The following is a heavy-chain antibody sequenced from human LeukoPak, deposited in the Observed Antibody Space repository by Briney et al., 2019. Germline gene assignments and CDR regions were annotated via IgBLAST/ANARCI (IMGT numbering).Heavy chain of an antibody. J-gene: IGHJ6*03. Sequence: SETLSLTCTVSGGSISNNYWSWIRQPPGKGLEWIGHIYYSGSTNYNPSLKSRVTISVDTSKNQFSLKVSSVTAADTAVYYCATVADDSRGYHSYYYMDVWGKGTTVTVSS. CDR3: ATVADDSRGYHSYYYMDV. CDR2: IYYSGST. D-gene: IGHD3-22*01. V-gene: IGHV4-59*01. CDR1: GGSISNNY.